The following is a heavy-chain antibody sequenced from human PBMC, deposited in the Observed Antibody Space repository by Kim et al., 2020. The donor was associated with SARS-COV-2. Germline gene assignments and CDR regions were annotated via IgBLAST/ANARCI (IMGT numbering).Heavy chain of an antibody. V-gene: IGHV3-7*04. J-gene: IGHJ6*02. CDR3: ARGTRGMVSTIDRGDPNHYYTMDV. CDR1: GSSLSTYY. D-gene: IGHD5-12*01. CDR2: IHEDGSEK. Sequence: GGSLRLSCIGSGSSLSTYYMTWVRQAPGKGLEWVANIHEDGSEKYYVDSVKGRFTISRDNVRNSLYLQMNSLRVEDTAVYYCARGTRGMVSTIDRGDPNHYYTMDVWGQGTTVTVSS.